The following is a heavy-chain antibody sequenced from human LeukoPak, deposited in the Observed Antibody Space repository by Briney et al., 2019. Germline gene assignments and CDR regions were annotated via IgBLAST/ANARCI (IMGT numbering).Heavy chain of an antibody. V-gene: IGHV1-2*02. D-gene: IGHD6-19*01. CDR1: GYTFTGYY. CDR2: INPNTGGT. CDR3: AVVSSGWYRGWFDP. Sequence: ASVKVSCKASGYTFTGYYMHWVRLAPGQGLEWMGWINPNTGGTNYAQKFQGRVTMTSDTSISTAYMELSRLRSDDTAVYYCAVVSSGWYRGWFDPWGQGTLVTVSS. J-gene: IGHJ5*02.